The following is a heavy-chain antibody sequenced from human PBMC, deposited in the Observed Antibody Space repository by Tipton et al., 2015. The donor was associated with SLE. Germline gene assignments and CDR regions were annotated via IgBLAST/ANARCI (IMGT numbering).Heavy chain of an antibody. CDR3: ATQSDILTFIDL. V-gene: IGHV4-34*12. Sequence: TLSLTCAVYGESFSGYFWSWIRQPPGKGLESIASMFHRGNTYYNPSLKSRVIISVDTSKNQFSLKLTSVTAADTAVYYCATQSDILTFIDLWGQGTLVTVSS. D-gene: IGHD5-12*01. CDR2: MFHRGNT. J-gene: IGHJ5*02. CDR1: GESFSGYF.